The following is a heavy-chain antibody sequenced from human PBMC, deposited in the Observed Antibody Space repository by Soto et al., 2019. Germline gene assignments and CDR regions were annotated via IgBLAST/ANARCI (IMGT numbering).Heavy chain of an antibody. Sequence: PSETLSLTCTVSGGSISSGDYYWSWIRQPPGKGLEWIGYIYYSGSTYYNPSLKSRVTISVDTSKNQFSLKLSSVTAADTAVYYCARLRYYDSSGSLLGFDPWGQGTLVTVSS. CDR3: ARLRYYDSSGSLLGFDP. V-gene: IGHV4-30-4*01. CDR2: IYYSGST. D-gene: IGHD3-22*01. CDR1: GGSISSGDYY. J-gene: IGHJ5*02.